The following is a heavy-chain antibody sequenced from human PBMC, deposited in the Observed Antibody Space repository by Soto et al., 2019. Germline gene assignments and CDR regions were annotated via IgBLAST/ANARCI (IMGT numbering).Heavy chain of an antibody. D-gene: IGHD3-10*01. CDR1: GFTFSSYA. CDR2: ISGSGGST. J-gene: IGHJ4*02. V-gene: IGHV3-23*01. CDR3: AKDEYYNGSGSYFYFDY. Sequence: PGGSLRLSCAASGFTFSSYAMSWVRQAPGKGLEWVSAISGSGGSTYYADSVKGRFTISRDNSKNTLYLQMNSLRAEDTAVYYCAKDEYYNGSGSYFYFDYWGQGTLVTVSS.